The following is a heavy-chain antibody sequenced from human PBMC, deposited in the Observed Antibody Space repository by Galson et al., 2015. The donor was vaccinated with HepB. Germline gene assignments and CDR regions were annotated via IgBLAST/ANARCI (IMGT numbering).Heavy chain of an antibody. CDR1: TFIFSTYN. CDR2: ISSSSRYI. CDR3: ARARCSGTTCPDYFEY. D-gene: IGHD2-2*01. J-gene: IGHJ4*02. Sequence: SLRLSCAASTFIFSTYNMNWVRQAPGKGLEWVSSISSSSRYIFYADSVRGRFTISRDNAKNSLYLQMDSLRAEDTAVYYCARARCSGTTCPDYFEYWGQGTLVTVSS. V-gene: IGHV3-21*01.